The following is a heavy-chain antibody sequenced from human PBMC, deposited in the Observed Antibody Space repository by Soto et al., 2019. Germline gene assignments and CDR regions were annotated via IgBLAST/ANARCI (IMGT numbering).Heavy chain of an antibody. CDR3: FRGNGCHQ. Sequence: GGSLRLSCATSDFTFRNSWINWVRQAPGKGLEWVANIKPDGGATNYVDSVKGRFTISRDNVRNSAYLQMNSRRVEDTAVYSCFRGNGCHQWGQGTLVTVSS. J-gene: IGHJ4*02. D-gene: IGHD3-10*01. CDR1: DFTFRNSW. V-gene: IGHV3-7*03. CDR2: IKPDGGAT.